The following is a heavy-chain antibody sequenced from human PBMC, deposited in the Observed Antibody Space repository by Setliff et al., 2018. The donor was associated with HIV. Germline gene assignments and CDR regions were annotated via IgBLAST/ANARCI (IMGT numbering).Heavy chain of an antibody. V-gene: IGHV3-49*03. D-gene: IGHD3-3*01. CDR3: ARIGFDALLDY. Sequence: PGGSLRLSCTGSGFSFGDYIMSWFRQAPGKGLEWIGFSGIGGTTEYAASVEGRFTISKDTSKNQVVLTMTNMDPVDTATYYCARIGFDALLDYWGQGTLVTVSS. J-gene: IGHJ4*02. CDR2: SGIGGTT. CDR1: GFSFGDYI.